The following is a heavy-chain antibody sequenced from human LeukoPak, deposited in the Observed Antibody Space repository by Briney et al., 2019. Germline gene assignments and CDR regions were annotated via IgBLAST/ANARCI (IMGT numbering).Heavy chain of an antibody. Sequence: SETLSLTCTVSGDSISTSSYYWGWIRQPPGKGLEWLGSIYYSGSTYYNPSLKSRVTISVDTSKNQFSLNLYSVTAADTAVFYCARSYYYDYRHIDYRGKGTLVTVSS. CDR1: GDSISTSSYY. CDR3: ARSYYYDYRHIDY. V-gene: IGHV4-39*01. J-gene: IGHJ4*02. CDR2: IYYSGST. D-gene: IGHD3-22*01.